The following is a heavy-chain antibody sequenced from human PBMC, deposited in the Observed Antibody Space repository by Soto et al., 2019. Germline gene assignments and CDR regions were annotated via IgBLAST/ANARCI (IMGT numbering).Heavy chain of an antibody. CDR3: ARDIFPEKDRSGWFGY. CDR2: ISSSGSTI. Sequence: PGGSLRLSCAASGFTFSSYEMNWVRQAPGKGLEWVSYISSSGSTIYYADSVKGRFTISRDNAKNSLYLKMNSLRAEDTAVYYCARDIFPEKDRSGWFGYWGQGNLVTVSS. J-gene: IGHJ5*01. D-gene: IGHD1-26*01. CDR1: GFTFSSYE. V-gene: IGHV3-48*03.